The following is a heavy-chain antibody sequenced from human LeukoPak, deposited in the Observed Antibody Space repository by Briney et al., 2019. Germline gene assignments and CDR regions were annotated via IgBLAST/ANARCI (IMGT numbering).Heavy chain of an antibody. CDR2: ISSNGGST. D-gene: IGHD3-22*01. V-gene: IGHV3-64*01. J-gene: IGHJ4*02. Sequence: GGSLRLSCAASGFTFSSYAMHWVRQAPGKGLEYVSAISSNGGSTYYANSVKGRFTISRDNSKNTLYLQMNSLRVEDTAVYYCARDGDDTSGYFSPFDYWGQGTLVTVSS. CDR3: ARDGDDTSGYFSPFDY. CDR1: GFTFSSYA.